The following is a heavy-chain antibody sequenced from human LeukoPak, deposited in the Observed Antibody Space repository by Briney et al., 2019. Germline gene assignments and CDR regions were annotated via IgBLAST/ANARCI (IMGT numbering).Heavy chain of an antibody. CDR2: ISGGTT. V-gene: IGHV3-49*03. CDR1: GFTFGDYL. D-gene: IGHD6-19*01. Sequence: GGSLRLSCTASGFTFGDYLMSWFRQAPGKGLEWIGFISGGTTEYAASVKGRLTISRDDSTSIAYLQMNSLTTEDTAVYYCSRGSGWLSVYWGQGTLVTVSS. CDR3: SRGSGWLSVY. J-gene: IGHJ4*02.